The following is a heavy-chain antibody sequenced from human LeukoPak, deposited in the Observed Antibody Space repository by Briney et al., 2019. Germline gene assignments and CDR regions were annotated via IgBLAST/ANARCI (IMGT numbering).Heavy chain of an antibody. CDR3: ARWDIRGTAHQLDY. J-gene: IGHJ4*02. CDR2: INQDGGAK. CDR1: GFTLSSHW. Sequence: PGGSLRLSCAASGFTLSSHWMSWVRQAPGKGLEWVANINQDGGAKYYVDSVKGRFTISRDNARNSMYLQMNSLRAEDTAVYYCARWDIRGTAHQLDYWGQGTLVTVSS. V-gene: IGHV3-7*01. D-gene: IGHD5-12*01.